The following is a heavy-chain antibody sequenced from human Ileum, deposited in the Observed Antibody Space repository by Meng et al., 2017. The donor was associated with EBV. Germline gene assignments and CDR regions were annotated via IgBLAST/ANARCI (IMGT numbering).Heavy chain of an antibody. CDR3: ALFTRSWFDP. CDR2: IYWDDDK. Sequence: QITLKESGPTLVKPXXTFTLTCTFSGFSLSTSEVGVGWIRQPPGKALEWLAVIYWDDDKRYSPSLKSRLTITKDTSKNQVVLTLTNMDPVDTATYYCALFTRSWFDPWGQGPLVTVSS. D-gene: IGHD2-2*01. J-gene: IGHJ5*02. V-gene: IGHV2-5*02. CDR1: GFSLSTSEVG.